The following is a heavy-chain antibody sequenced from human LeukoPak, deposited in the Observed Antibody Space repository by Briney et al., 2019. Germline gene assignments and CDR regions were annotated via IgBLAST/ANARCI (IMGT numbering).Heavy chain of an antibody. D-gene: IGHD3-16*01. Sequence: GGSRRLSCAASGFAFDDYGMHWVRQAPGKGLEWVSGISWNSGTLGYADSAKGRFTISRDNTKRSLYLQMNSLRSEDTALYYCAKDMSASHTGGIELWGQGTLVTVSS. J-gene: IGHJ4*02. CDR1: GFAFDDYG. V-gene: IGHV3-9*01. CDR3: AKDMSASHTGGIEL. CDR2: ISWNSGTL.